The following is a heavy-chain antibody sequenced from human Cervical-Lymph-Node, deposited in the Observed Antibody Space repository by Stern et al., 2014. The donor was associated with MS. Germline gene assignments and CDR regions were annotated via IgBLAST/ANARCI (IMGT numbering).Heavy chain of an antibody. V-gene: IGHV3-30*04. CDR1: GFTFSSYA. D-gene: IGHD1-26*01. CDR2: ISSNGGTK. Sequence: VHLVESGGGVVQPGRSLRLSCAASGFTFSSYAMYWLRQAPGKRLEWVTVISSNGGTKYYADSVKGRFTVSRDNSKSTFDLQMSSLRPEDTAVYYCARGRAIVGLDYWGQGTLVTVSS. J-gene: IGHJ4*02. CDR3: ARGRAIVGLDY.